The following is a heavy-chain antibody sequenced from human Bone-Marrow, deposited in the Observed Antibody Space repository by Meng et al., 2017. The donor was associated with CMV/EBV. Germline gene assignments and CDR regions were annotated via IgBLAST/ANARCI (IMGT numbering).Heavy chain of an antibody. J-gene: IGHJ4*02. CDR2: ISAYNGNT. V-gene: IGHV1-18*01. Sequence: VQLVRSGAEVKKPGASGKVSRKASGYTFTSYGISWVRQAPGQGLEWMGWISAYNGNTNYAQKLQGRVTMTTDTSTSTAYMELRSLRSDDTAVYYCARDSRDSSGYWVWDYWGQGTLVTVSS. CDR3: ARDSRDSSGYWVWDY. CDR1: GYTFTSYG. D-gene: IGHD3-22*01.